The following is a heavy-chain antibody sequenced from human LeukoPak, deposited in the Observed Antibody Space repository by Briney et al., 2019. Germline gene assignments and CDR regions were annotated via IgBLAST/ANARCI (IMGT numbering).Heavy chain of an antibody. Sequence: PGGSLRLSCAASGFTFDDYAMHWVRQAPGKGLEWVSGISWNSGSIGYADSVKGRFTISRDNAKNSLYLQMNSLRAEDTALYYCAKDGIAAAGTDLGFFDYWGQGTLVTVSS. J-gene: IGHJ4*02. CDR2: ISWNSGSI. D-gene: IGHD6-13*01. V-gene: IGHV3-9*01. CDR1: GFTFDDYA. CDR3: AKDGIAAAGTDLGFFDY.